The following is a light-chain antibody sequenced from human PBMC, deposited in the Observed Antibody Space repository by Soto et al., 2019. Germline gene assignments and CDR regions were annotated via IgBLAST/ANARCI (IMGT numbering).Light chain of an antibody. Sequence: EIVLTQSPGTLSLSPGERATLSCRASQSVSTRYLAWYQQKPGQAPSVLIYEASNRATGIPDRFSGSGSGTDFTLTISRLEPEDFAVYYCQQYGSSPPYTFGQGTKVEIK. V-gene: IGKV3-20*01. J-gene: IGKJ2*01. CDR2: EAS. CDR3: QQYGSSPPYT. CDR1: QSVSTRY.